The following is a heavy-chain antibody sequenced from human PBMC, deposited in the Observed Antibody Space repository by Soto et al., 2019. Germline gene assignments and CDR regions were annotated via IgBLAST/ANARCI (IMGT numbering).Heavy chain of an antibody. CDR1: GYTFTNYG. CDR2: ISAYNGNT. D-gene: IGHD2-2*02. V-gene: IGHV1-18*01. J-gene: IGHJ6*02. Sequence: ASVKVSCKISGYTFTNYGISWVRQAPGQGLEWMGWISAYNGNTNYAQKVQGRVTMTTDTSTSTAYMELRSLRSDDTAVYYCARAKYCTTTGCYMEWGQYYGMDVWGQGTTVTVSS. CDR3: ARAKYCTTTGCYMEWGQYYGMDV.